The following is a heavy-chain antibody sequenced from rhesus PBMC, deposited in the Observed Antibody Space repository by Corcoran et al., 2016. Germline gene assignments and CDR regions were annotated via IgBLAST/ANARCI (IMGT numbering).Heavy chain of an antibody. D-gene: IGHD3-16*01. J-gene: IGHJ4*01. CDR3: ARDQPNYRGFDY. Sequence: QVQLQESGPGLVKPSETLSLTCAVSGGSISSNYWNWIRQSPGKGLEWIGYIYGGRGTPSYNPSLKSRVTISTDTSKNQFYLKLSSVTAADTAVYYCARDQPNYRGFDYWGQGVLVTVSS. V-gene: IGHV4-147*01. CDR2: IYGGRGTP. CDR1: GGSISSNY.